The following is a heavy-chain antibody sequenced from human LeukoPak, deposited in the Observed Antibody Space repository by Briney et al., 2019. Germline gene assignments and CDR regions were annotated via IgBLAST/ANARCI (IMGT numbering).Heavy chain of an antibody. J-gene: IGHJ3*01. D-gene: IGHD3-22*01. V-gene: IGHV4-59*11. CDR3: ARLLDNDISANTDTFDV. CDR2: VSYTGRT. CDR1: GGSLSGHD. Sequence: LETLSLTCTVSGGSLSGHDWSWIRQPPGKRLEWIGFVSYTGRTKYNPSLQSRVTISIDKSKSQFCLKLTSVTSAAQALYSCARLLDNDISANTDTFDVWGEGTTVIVSS.